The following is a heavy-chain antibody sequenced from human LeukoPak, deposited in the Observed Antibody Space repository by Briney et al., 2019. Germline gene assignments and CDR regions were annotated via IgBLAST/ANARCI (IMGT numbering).Heavy chain of an antibody. D-gene: IGHD2-2*01. CDR1: GFTASSNY. J-gene: IGHJ4*02. V-gene: IGHV3-30*03. Sequence: QAGGSLRLSCAASGFTASSNYMSWVRQAPGKGLEWVAVISYDGSNKYYADSVKGRFTISRDNSKNTLYLQMNSLRAEDTAVYYCARDLGYCSSTSCHDYWGQGTLVTVSS. CDR2: ISYDGSNK. CDR3: ARDLGYCSSTSCHDY.